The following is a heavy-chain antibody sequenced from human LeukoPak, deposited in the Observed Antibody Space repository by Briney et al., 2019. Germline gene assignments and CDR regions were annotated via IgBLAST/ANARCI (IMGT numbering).Heavy chain of an antibody. CDR2: ISSNGGST. Sequence: GGSLRLSCADSGFTFSSYAMHWVRQAPGKGLEYVSAISSNGGSTYYANSVKGRFTISRDNSKNTLYLQMGSLRAEDMAVYYCARTPGIQLWSYYFDYWGQGTLVTVSS. D-gene: IGHD5-18*01. CDR1: GFTFSSYA. J-gene: IGHJ4*02. V-gene: IGHV3-64*01. CDR3: ARTPGIQLWSYYFDY.